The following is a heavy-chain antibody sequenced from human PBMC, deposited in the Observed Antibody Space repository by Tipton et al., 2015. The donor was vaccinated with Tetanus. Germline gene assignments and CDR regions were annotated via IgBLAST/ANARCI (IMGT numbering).Heavy chain of an antibody. Sequence: TLSLTCSLSGGSFSSGTFYWDWIRQRPGKGLEWIGNIYYNGNTLENPSVKGRVTLSLDKSKNQFSLKLRSVTAADTAIYYCARSADNWFDPWGQGILVTVSS. CDR2: IYYNGNT. V-gene: IGHV4-39*01. CDR1: GGSFSSGTFY. J-gene: IGHJ5*02. CDR3: ARSADNWFDP.